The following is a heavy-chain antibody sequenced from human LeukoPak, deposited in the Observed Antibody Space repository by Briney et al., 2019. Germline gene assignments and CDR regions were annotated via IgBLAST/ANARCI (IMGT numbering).Heavy chain of an antibody. CDR3: AKDVLRWAFDY. CDR1: GFTVSSLA. J-gene: IGHJ4*02. V-gene: IGHV3-21*04. Sequence: GGSLRLSCAASGFTVSSLAMHWVRQAPGKGLEWVSSSGTRSGTKYYADSVKGRFTISRDSAMNSVSLQINSLRAEDTAVYYCAKDVLRWAFDYWGQGTLVAVSS. CDR2: SGTRSGTK. D-gene: IGHD3-16*01.